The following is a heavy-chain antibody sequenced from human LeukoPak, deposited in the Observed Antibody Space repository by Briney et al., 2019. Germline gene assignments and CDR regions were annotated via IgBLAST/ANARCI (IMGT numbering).Heavy chain of an antibody. CDR2: IYYSGSA. D-gene: IGHD1-26*01. CDR1: GGSVSNGNYY. Sequence: SETLSLTCTVSGGSVSNGNYYWSWLRQPPGKALEWIGYIYYSGSANYNPSLEGRVTISVDTSKNQFSLKLSSVTAADTAVYYCARGSGSYYAVDWFDPWGQGTLVTVSS. J-gene: IGHJ5*02. CDR3: ARGSGSYYAVDWFDP. V-gene: IGHV4-61*01.